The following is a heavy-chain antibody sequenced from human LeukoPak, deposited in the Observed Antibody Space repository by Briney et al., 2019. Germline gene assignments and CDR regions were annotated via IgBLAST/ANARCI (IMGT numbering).Heavy chain of an antibody. V-gene: IGHV4-59*03. D-gene: IGHD3-9*01. CDR1: GASISNYY. Sequence: SETLSLTCTVSGASISNYYWGWVRQPPGKGLEWVGYIYYSGGTNYNPSLKSRVTISLDTSKNQFSLNLTSVTAADTAVYYCAKTARLRYFEYWGQGTLVTVSS. J-gene: IGHJ4*02. CDR2: IYYSGGT. CDR3: AKTARLRYFEY.